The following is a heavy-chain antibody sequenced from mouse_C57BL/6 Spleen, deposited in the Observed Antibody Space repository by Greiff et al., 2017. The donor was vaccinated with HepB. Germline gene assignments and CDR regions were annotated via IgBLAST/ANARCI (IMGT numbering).Heavy chain of an antibody. V-gene: IGHV14-4*01. Sequence: EVQLVESGAELVRPGASVKLSCTASGFNIKDDYMHWVKQRPEQGLEWIGWIDPENGDTEYASKFQGKATITADTSSNTAYLQLSSLTSEDTAVYYCTTGIYYGNYVYAMDYWGQGTSVTVSS. J-gene: IGHJ4*01. CDR3: TTGIYYGNYVYAMDY. CDR1: GFNIKDDY. CDR2: IDPENGDT. D-gene: IGHD2-1*01.